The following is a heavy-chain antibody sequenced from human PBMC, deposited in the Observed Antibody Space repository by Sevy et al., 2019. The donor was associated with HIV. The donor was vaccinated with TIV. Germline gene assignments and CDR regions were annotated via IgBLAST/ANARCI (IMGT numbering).Heavy chain of an antibody. CDR1: GYTFTSYY. V-gene: IGHV1-46*01. CDR2: INPSGGST. Sequence: ASVKVSCKASGYTFTSYYMHWVRQAPGQGLEWMGIINPSGGSTSYAQKFQGRVTMTRDTSTSTVYMERSSLGSEATAVYYCARMFGSGSYYNRPNDYWGQGTLVTVSS. CDR3: ARMFGSGSYYNRPNDY. D-gene: IGHD3-10*01. J-gene: IGHJ4*02.